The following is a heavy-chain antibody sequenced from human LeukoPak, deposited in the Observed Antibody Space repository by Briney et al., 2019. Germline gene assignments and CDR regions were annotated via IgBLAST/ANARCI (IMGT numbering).Heavy chain of an antibody. Sequence: SETLSLTCTVSSDSINRDSWSWVRQPPGTGLEWIGNISYSGTTNYNPSPKRRVTMSVDTSKNQISLKLYSVTAADSAVYYCGRQLEAYGLAADYWGQGTLVTVSS. J-gene: IGHJ4*02. CDR1: SDSINRDS. D-gene: IGHD3/OR15-3a*01. CDR2: ISYSGTT. CDR3: GRQLEAYGLAADY. V-gene: IGHV4-59*08.